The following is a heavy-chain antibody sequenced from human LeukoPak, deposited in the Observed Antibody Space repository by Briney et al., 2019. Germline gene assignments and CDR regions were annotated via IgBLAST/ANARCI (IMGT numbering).Heavy chain of an antibody. CDR1: GFVFSICG. J-gene: IGHJ4*02. CDR2: INDNGANT. V-gene: IGHV3-23*01. CDR3: VGWTQVHFDL. Sequence: GGSLRLSGAASGFVFSICGLSWVRQAPGEGLEWVSTINDNGANTHYAEPVNARFTISRDNSKNTLFLQMNSLRAEDTAVYYCVGWTQVHFDLWGQGTPVTVSS. D-gene: IGHD5-18*01.